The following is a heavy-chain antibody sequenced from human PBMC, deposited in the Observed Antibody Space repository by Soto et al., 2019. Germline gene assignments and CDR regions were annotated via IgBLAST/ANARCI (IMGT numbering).Heavy chain of an antibody. CDR1: GFTFSSYG. J-gene: IGHJ4*02. CDR3: AIYSRGWYPLDY. CDR2: RSYDGSKK. D-gene: IGHD6-19*01. Sequence: QVQLVESGGGVVQPGRSLRLSCAASGFTFSSYGMHWVRQDPGKGLEWVAVRSYDGSKKDYADCVKGRFTISRDNSMNTLYLQMNSLRAEDTAVYYCAIYSRGWYPLDYWGQGTLVTVSS. V-gene: IGHV3-30*03.